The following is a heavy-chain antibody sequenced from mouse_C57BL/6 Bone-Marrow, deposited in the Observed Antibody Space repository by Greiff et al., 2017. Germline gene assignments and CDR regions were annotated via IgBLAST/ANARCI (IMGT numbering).Heavy chain of an antibody. V-gene: IGHV1-76*01. Sequence: QVQLKQSGAELVRPGASVTLSCKASGYTFTDYYINWVKQRPGQGLEWIARIYPGSGNTYYNEKFKGKATLNAENSSSTAYMQLSSLTSEDSAGYFCAREDYSKYFDYWGQGTTLTVSS. J-gene: IGHJ2*01. CDR2: IYPGSGNT. CDR1: GYTFTDYY. CDR3: AREDYSKYFDY. D-gene: IGHD2-5*01.